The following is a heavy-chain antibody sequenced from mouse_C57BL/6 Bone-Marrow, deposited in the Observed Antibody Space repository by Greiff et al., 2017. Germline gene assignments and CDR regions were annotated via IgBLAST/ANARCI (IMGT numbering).Heavy chain of an antibody. Sequence: QVQLQQSGAELARPGASVKLSCKASGYTFTSYGISWVKQRTGQGLEWIGEIYPRSGNTYYNEKFKGKATLTADKSSSTAYMELRSLTSADSAVYFCARHYGFAYWGQGTLVTVSA. J-gene: IGHJ3*01. V-gene: IGHV1-81*01. D-gene: IGHD1-1*01. CDR2: IYPRSGNT. CDR1: GYTFTSYG. CDR3: ARHYGFAY.